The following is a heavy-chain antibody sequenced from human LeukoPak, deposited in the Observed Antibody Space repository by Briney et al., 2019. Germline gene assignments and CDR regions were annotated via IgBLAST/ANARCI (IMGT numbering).Heavy chain of an antibody. J-gene: IGHJ4*02. Sequence: GGSLRLSCAASGFTFSNYEFSWVRQAPGKGLEWVSYIGRGYGITYYADSVKGRFTVSRDDAKNSVYLQMDSLRAEDTALYYCARETVHYWGQGILVTVSS. D-gene: IGHD4-17*01. V-gene: IGHV3-48*03. CDR3: ARETVHY. CDR2: IGRGYGIT. CDR1: GFTFSNYE.